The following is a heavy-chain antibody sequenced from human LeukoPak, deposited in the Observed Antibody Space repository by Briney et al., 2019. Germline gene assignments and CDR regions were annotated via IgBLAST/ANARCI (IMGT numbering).Heavy chain of an antibody. Sequence: GGSLRLSCAASGFTFSSYSMNWVRQAPGKGLEWVSSISSSSSYIYYADSVKGRFTISRDNAKNSLYLQMNSLRAEDTAVYYCARGRGSAVAGPHDYWGQGTLVTVSS. D-gene: IGHD6-19*01. J-gene: IGHJ4*02. CDR1: GFTFSSYS. CDR3: ARGRGSAVAGPHDY. V-gene: IGHV3-21*01. CDR2: ISSSSSYI.